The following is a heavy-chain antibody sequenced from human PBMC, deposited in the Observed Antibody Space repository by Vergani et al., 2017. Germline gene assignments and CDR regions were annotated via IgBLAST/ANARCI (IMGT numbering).Heavy chain of an antibody. Sequence: EKQLVQSGSETKKPGESLKISCQAFGYIFSNFWIGWVRQRPGRGLEWMGFIYPGDSEVKSNPTFRCQVIFSVDTSVNTAYLQWRSLQASDTATYFCASGGHGSENGGALQLWGQGTNITVSS. CDR1: GYIFSNFW. D-gene: IGHD3-10*01. CDR3: ASGGHGSENGGALQL. V-gene: IGHV5-51*01. J-gene: IGHJ3*01. CDR2: IYPGDSEV.